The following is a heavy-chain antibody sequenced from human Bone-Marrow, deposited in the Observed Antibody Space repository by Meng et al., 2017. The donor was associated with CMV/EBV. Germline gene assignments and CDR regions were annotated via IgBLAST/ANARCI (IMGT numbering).Heavy chain of an antibody. CDR1: GFTFSSYS. Sequence: GESLKISCAASGFTFSSYSMNWVRQAPGKGLEWVSYISSSSSTIYYADSVKGRFTISRDNSKNTLYLQMNSLRAEDTAVYYCARARYHYYDSLSDAFYIWGQGTMVTVSS. CDR3: ARARYHYYDSLSDAFYI. V-gene: IGHV3-48*01. CDR2: ISSSSSTI. D-gene: IGHD3-22*01. J-gene: IGHJ3*02.